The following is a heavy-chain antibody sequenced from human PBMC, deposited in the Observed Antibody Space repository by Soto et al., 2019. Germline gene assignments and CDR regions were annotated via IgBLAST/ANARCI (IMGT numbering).Heavy chain of an antibody. CDR3: ANNRRMIVEVMGDLDS. V-gene: IGHV3-30*18. J-gene: IGHJ3*01. Sequence: QVQLVESGGGVVQPGRSLRLSCVGSGFVFSDFGMNWVRQAPGKGLEWVAVISFDGKKKYYADSVKGRFSISRDNSKNTVSQQIDSLGAEDTAFYYCANNRRMIVEVMGDLDSWGHWTMFTVSS. CDR2: ISFDGKKK. D-gene: IGHD3-22*01. CDR1: GFVFSDFG.